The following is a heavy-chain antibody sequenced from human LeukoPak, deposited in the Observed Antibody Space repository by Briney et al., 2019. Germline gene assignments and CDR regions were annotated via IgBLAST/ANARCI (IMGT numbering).Heavy chain of an antibody. V-gene: IGHV7-4-1*02. CDR2: IDTNTGSP. Sequence: ASVKASCKASVYTFTDFPINWVGQAPGQGLEWMGWIDTNTGSPAYAQGFTGRFVFSLDTSVSTSYLQINSLKADDTAVYYCARGYDTTGYFSYWGQGTLVTVSS. D-gene: IGHD3-22*01. CDR3: ARGYDTTGYFSY. J-gene: IGHJ4*02. CDR1: VYTFTDFP.